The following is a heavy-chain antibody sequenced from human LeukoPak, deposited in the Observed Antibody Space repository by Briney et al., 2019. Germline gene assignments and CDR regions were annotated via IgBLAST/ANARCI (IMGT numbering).Heavy chain of an antibody. J-gene: IGHJ3*02. CDR3: ARDRIRGEHGAFDT. CDR2: ISYDGSNK. V-gene: IGHV3-30*01. Sequence: GGSLRLSCAASGFTFSSYAMHWVRQAPGKGLEWVAVISYDGSNKYYADSVKGRFTISRDNSKNTLYLQMNSLRAEDTAVYYCARDRIRGEHGAFDTWGQGTMVTVSS. D-gene: IGHD1-26*01. CDR1: GFTFSSYA.